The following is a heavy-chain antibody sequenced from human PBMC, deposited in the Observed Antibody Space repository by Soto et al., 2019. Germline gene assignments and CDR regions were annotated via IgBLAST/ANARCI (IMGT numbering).Heavy chain of an antibody. D-gene: IGHD3-10*01. CDR1: GFTFSSYG. V-gene: IGHV3-33*01. CDR3: AREYGSVSYYPNCCDT. J-gene: IGHJ5*02. CDR2: IWYDGSNK. Sequence: GGTLRLSCAASGFTFSSYGMHWVRQAPGKGLEWVAVIWYDGSNKYYADSVKGRFTISRDNSKNTLYLQMNSLRAEDTAVYYCAREYGSVSYYPNCCDTWGQETIGNVSS.